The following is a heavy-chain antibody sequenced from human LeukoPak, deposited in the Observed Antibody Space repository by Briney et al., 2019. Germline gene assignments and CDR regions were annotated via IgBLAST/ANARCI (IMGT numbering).Heavy chain of an antibody. V-gene: IGHV1-69*04. Sequence: SVKVSRKASGGTFSSYTISWVRQAPGQGLEWMGRIIPILGIANYAQKFQGRVTITADKSTSTAYMELSSLRSEDTAVYYCAREGITMVRGFYYGMDVWGQGTTVTVSS. CDR3: AREGITMVRGFYYGMDV. CDR2: IIPILGIA. J-gene: IGHJ6*02. D-gene: IGHD3-10*01. CDR1: GGTFSSYT.